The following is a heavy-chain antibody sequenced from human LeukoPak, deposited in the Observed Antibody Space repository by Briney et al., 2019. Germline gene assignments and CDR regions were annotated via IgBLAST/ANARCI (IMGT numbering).Heavy chain of an antibody. D-gene: IGHD6-19*01. CDR1: GFIFNSYA. J-gene: IGHJ4*02. CDR3: AKDVAVAAIAQFDY. CDR2: ISASGGST. Sequence: GGSLRLSCAASGFIFNSYAMTWVRQAPGKGLEWVSAISASGGSTYYADSVKGRFTISRDNSKSTLYLQMNSLRSEDTAVYYCAKDVAVAAIAQFDYWGQGTLVTVSS. V-gene: IGHV3-23*01.